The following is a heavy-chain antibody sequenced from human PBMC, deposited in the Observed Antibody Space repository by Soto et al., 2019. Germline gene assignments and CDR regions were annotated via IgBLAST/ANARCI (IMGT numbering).Heavy chain of an antibody. Sequence: GGSLRLSCAASGFTFSSYAMSWVRQAPGKGLEWVSAISGSGGSTYYADSVKGRFTISRDNSKNTLYLQMNSLRAEDTAVYYCAKDPHTFSPAAAAGNFQHWGQGTLVTVSS. D-gene: IGHD3-16*01. CDR1: GFTFSSYA. CDR2: ISGSGGST. CDR3: AKDPHTFSPAAAAGNFQH. J-gene: IGHJ1*01. V-gene: IGHV3-23*01.